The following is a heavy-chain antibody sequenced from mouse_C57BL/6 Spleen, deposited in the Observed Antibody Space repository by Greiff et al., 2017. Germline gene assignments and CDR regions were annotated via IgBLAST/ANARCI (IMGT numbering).Heavy chain of an antibody. J-gene: IGHJ4*01. V-gene: IGHV5-4*03. D-gene: IGHD2-4*01. CDR1: GFTFSSYA. CDR2: ISDGGSYT. CDR3: ARVYYDYRGYAMDY. Sequence: EVKLVESGGGLVKPGGSLKLSCAASGFTFSSYAMSWVRQTPEKRLEWVATISDGGSYTYYPDNVKGRFTISRDNAKNNLYLQMSHLKSEDTAMYYCARVYYDYRGYAMDYWGQGTSVTVSS.